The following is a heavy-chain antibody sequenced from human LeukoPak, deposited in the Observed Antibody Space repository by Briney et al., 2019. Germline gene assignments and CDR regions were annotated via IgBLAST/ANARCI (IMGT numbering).Heavy chain of an antibody. D-gene: IGHD6-19*01. CDR1: GFTFDDYG. J-gene: IGHJ4*02. Sequence: GGSLRLSCAASGFTFDDYGMHWVRHAAGKGLEWVAGISWNRGTIDYADSVKGRFTISRENAKSSLYLQMNSLRAEDTALYYCAKDQNAIAVAFDYWGQGTLVTVSS. CDR2: ISWNRGTI. V-gene: IGHV3-9*01. CDR3: AKDQNAIAVAFDY.